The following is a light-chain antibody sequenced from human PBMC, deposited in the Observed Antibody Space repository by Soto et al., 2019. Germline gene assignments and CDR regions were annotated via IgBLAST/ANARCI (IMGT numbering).Light chain of an antibody. Sequence: QSALTQPASVSGSPGQSITISCTGTSSDVGGYNYVSWYQQHPGKAPKLMIYEVSNRPSGVSNRFSGSKSGNTASLTISGLQAEDEADYYCSSCTSSSTLVVGTGTELAFL. V-gene: IGLV2-14*01. CDR2: EVS. J-gene: IGLJ1*01. CDR1: SSDVGGYNY. CDR3: SSCTSSSTLV.